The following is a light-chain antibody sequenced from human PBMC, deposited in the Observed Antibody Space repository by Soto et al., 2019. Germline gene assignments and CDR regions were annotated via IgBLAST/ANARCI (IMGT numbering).Light chain of an antibody. V-gene: IGKV3-20*01. CDR3: QQYGRSQA. J-gene: IGKJ4*01. CDR2: GAS. CDR1: QIVTGSY. Sequence: EIVLTQSPGTLSLSPGERATLSCRASQIVTGSYLAWYQQKPGQAPRRLIYGASSRATGIPDRFSGSGSGTDFTLTICRREPEDFAVYACQQYGRSQAFAGRTKVGIK.